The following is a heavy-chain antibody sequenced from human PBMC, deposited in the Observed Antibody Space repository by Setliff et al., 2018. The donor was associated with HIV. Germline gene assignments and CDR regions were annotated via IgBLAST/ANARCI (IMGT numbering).Heavy chain of an antibody. Sequence: SETLSLTCAVYGGSFPSYYWNWVRQPPGKGLEWIGEINYSGDTTYNPSLKSRVSMFIDTPKKRFSLKVASVTAADTAVYYCVRQHGDYAFGSWGQGTLVTVSS. D-gene: IGHD4-17*01. CDR3: VRQHGDYAFGS. V-gene: IGHV4-34*01. CDR1: GGSFPSYY. CDR2: INYSGDT. J-gene: IGHJ5*01.